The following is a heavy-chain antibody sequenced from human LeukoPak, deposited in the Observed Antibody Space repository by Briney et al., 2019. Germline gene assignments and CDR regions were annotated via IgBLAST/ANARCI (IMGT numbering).Heavy chain of an antibody. CDR2: INPNSGGT. CDR1: GYTFTGYY. CDR3: ARVKEWTIFGVVIRVFDY. J-gene: IGHJ4*02. Sequence: SVKVSCKASGYTFTGYYMHWVRQAPGQGLEWMGWINPNSGGTNYAQKFQGRVTITRDTSISTAYMELSRLRSDDTAVYYCARVKEWTIFGVVIRVFDYWGQGTLVIVSS. V-gene: IGHV1-2*02. D-gene: IGHD3-3*01.